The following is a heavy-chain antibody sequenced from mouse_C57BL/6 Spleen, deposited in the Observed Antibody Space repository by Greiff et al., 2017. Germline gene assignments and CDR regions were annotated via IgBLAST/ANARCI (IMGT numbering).Heavy chain of an antibody. CDR3: ARNPALYDGYYYFDY. D-gene: IGHD2-3*01. CDR2: IWSGGST. J-gene: IGHJ2*01. V-gene: IGHV2-2*01. CDR1: GFSLTSYG. Sequence: VQRVESGPGLVQPSQSLSITCTVSGFSLTSYGVHWVRQSPGKGLEWLGVIWSGGSTDYNAAFISRLSISKDNSKSQVFFKMNSLQADDTAIYYCARNPALYDGYYYFDYWGQGITLTVSS.